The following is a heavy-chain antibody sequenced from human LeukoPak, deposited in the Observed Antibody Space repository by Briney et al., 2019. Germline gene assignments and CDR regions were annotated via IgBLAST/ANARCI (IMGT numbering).Heavy chain of an antibody. V-gene: IGHV3-33*01. Sequence: GGSLRLSCAASGFTFSSYGMHWVRQAPGKGLEWVAVIWYDGSNKYYADSVKGRFTISRDNSKNTLYLQMNSLRAEDTAVYYCVYYGSGRQDYWGQGTLVTVSS. CDR3: VYYGSGRQDY. CDR1: GFTFSSYG. D-gene: IGHD3-10*01. CDR2: IWYDGSNK. J-gene: IGHJ4*02.